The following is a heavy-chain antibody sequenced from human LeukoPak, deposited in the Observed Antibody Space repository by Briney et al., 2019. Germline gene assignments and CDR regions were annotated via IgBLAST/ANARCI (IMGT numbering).Heavy chain of an antibody. CDR1: GGSISSYY. D-gene: IGHD3-22*01. Sequence: PSETLSLTCTVSGGSISSYYWSWIRQPPGKGLEWIGYIYYSGSTNYNPSLKSRVTISVDTSKNQFSLKLSSVTAADTAVYYCARVDYYDSSGYRHWGQGTLVTVSS. CDR3: ARVDYYDSSGYRH. J-gene: IGHJ4*02. CDR2: IYYSGST. V-gene: IGHV4-59*01.